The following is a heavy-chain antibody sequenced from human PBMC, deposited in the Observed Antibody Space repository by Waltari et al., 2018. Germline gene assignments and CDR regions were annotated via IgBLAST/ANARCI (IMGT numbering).Heavy chain of an antibody. Sequence: QVQLVQSGAAVTKHGSSVKVSCTASGGPFSSYAISWVRQAPGQGLEWMGGIIPILGIANYAQKFQGRVTITADKSTSTAYMELSSLRSEDTAVYYCARDPKFAGYYPEPWGQGTLVTVSS. J-gene: IGHJ5*02. CDR1: GGPFSSYA. D-gene: IGHD3-22*01. V-gene: IGHV1-69*10. CDR2: IIPILGIA. CDR3: ARDPKFAGYYPEP.